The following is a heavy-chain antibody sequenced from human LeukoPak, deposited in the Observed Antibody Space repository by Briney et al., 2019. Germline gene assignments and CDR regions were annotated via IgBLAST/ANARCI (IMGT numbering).Heavy chain of an antibody. V-gene: IGHV3-53*01. J-gene: IGHJ4*02. CDR3: ARGSASGYFLYFDY. CDR2: IHSGGST. D-gene: IGHD3-22*01. CDR1: GFTVSSNY. Sequence: PGGSLRLSCAASGFTVSSNYMSWVRQAPGKGLEWVSVIHSGGSTYYADSVKGRFTISRDNSKNTLYLQMNSLRAEDTAVYYCARGSASGYFLYFDYWGQGTLVTVSS.